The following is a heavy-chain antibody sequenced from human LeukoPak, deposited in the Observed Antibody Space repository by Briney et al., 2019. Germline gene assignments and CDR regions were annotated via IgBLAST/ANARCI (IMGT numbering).Heavy chain of an antibody. J-gene: IGHJ4*02. V-gene: IGHV4-30-4*08. CDR3: ARVPYDSSGYCDY. D-gene: IGHD3-22*01. CDR2: IYYSGST. Sequence: SQTLSLTCTVSGGSISSGDYYWSWIRQPPGKGLEWIGYIYYSGSTYYNPSLKSRVTISVDTSKNQFSLKLSSATAADTAVYYCARVPYDSSGYCDYWGQGTLVTVSS. CDR1: GGSISSGDYY.